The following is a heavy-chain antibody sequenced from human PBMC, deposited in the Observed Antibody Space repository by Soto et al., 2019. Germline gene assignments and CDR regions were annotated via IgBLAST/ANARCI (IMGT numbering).Heavy chain of an antibody. CDR3: ARRKERSGPHYFDS. D-gene: IGHD6-25*01. J-gene: IGHJ4*02. Sequence: ASVKVSFKASGYTFTSCDIHWVRQATGQGLEWVGWMNPYTGNTGYAQKFQGRVTMTRNTSINTAYMELSSLTFEDTAVYYCARRKERSGPHYFDSWGQGALVTVS. CDR1: GYTFTSCD. CDR2: MNPYTGNT. V-gene: IGHV1-8*01.